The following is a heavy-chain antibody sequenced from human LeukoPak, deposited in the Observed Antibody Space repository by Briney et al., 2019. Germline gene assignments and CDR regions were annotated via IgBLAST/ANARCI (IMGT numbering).Heavy chain of an antibody. CDR3: ARATPPYGSGSPSLYYYGMDV. J-gene: IGHJ6*02. D-gene: IGHD3-10*01. CDR2: IYTSGST. V-gene: IGHV4-4*07. Sequence: SETLSLTCTVSGGSISSYYWSWIRQPAGKGLEWIGRIYTSGSTNYNPPLKSRVTMSVDTSKNQFSLRLSSVTAADTAVYYCARATPPYGSGSPSLYYYGMDVWGQGTTVTVSS. CDR1: GGSISSYY.